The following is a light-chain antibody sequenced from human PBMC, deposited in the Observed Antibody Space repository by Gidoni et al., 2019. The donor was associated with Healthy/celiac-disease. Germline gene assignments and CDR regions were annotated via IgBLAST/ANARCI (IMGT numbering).Light chain of an antibody. J-gene: IGLJ2*01. CDR3: CSYAGSVV. V-gene: IGLV2-23*01. CDR2: EGS. CDR1: SSDVGSYTL. Sequence: QSALTQPASVSGSPGQSITISCTGTSSDVGSYTLVSWYQQHPGKAPKLMIYEGSKRPSGVSTRFSGSKSGNTASLTISGLQAEDEADYYCCSYAGSVVFGGGTKLTVL.